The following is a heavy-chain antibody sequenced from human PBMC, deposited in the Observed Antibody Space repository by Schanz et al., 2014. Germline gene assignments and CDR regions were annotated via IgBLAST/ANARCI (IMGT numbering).Heavy chain of an antibody. CDR3: AIGTPARRDRSFHS. D-gene: IGHD6-6*01. V-gene: IGHV1-2*02. CDR1: GYTFTDYS. Sequence: QVQLVQSGAEVKKPGASVKVSCKASGYTFTDYSLHWVRQAPGQGLEWMGWINPNSGGTNYAQKFQARVAMARDDPRNTAYVELTSLRSKDTAIFSCAIGTPARRDRSFHSRGQGTLVTVSS. CDR2: INPNSGGT. J-gene: IGHJ4*02.